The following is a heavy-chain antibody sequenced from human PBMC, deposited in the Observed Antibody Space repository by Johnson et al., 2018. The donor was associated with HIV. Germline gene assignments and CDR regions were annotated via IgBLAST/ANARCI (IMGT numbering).Heavy chain of an antibody. CDR2: ISYDGSNK. J-gene: IGHJ3*02. V-gene: IGHV3-30-3*01. Sequence: VQLVESGGGVVQPGRSLRLSCAASGFTFNSYAMHWVRQAPGRGLEWVAVISYDGSNKYYADSVKGRFTISRDNSKNTLYLQMNSLRAEDTAVFYCARGGFGELLQDDAFDIWGQGTMVTVSS. CDR1: GFTFNSYA. D-gene: IGHD3-10*01. CDR3: ARGGFGELLQDDAFDI.